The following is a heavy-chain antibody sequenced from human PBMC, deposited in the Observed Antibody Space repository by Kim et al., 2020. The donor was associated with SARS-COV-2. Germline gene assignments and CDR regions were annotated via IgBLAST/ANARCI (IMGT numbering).Heavy chain of an antibody. CDR3: ARGYGDYGHPTEYFDL. Sequence: GGSLRLSCAASGFTFSSYGMHWVRQAPGKGLEWVAVIWYDGSNKYYADSVKGRFTISRDNSKNTLYLQMNSLRAEDTAVYYCARGYGDYGHPTEYFDLWGRGTLVTVSS. D-gene: IGHD4-17*01. V-gene: IGHV3-33*01. CDR1: GFTFSSYG. J-gene: IGHJ2*01. CDR2: IWYDGSNK.